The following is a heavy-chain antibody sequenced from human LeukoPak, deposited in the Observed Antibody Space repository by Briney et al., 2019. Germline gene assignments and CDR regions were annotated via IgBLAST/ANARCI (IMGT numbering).Heavy chain of an antibody. CDR2: IYYSGST. J-gene: IGHJ4*02. Sequence: SETLSLTCTVSGGSLSSYYWSWIRQPRGKGLEGRGYIYYSGSTNYNPSLKSRGTISVDPSKNQFSLQLSSVTAADTAVYYCARHYDSSGYYYLSSFDYWGQGTLVTVSS. D-gene: IGHD3-22*01. CDR1: GGSLSSYY. CDR3: ARHYDSSGYYYLSSFDY. V-gene: IGHV4-59*08.